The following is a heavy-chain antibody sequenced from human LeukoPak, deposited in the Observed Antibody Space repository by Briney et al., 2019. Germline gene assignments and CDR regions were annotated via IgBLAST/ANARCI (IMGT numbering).Heavy chain of an antibody. J-gene: IGHJ6*02. V-gene: IGHV3-23*01. CDR1: GFTFSSYA. D-gene: IGHD3-10*01. CDR3: AKGGPDYYGSGSSLYGTDV. CDR2: ISGSGGST. Sequence: PGGSLRLSCAASGFTFSSYAMSWVRQAPGKGLEWVSAISGSGGSTYYADSVKGRFTISRDNSKNTLYLQMNSLRAEDTAVYYCAKGGPDYYGSGSSLYGTDVWGQGTTVTVSS.